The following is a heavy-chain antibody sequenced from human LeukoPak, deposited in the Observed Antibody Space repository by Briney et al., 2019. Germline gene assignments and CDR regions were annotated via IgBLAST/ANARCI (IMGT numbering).Heavy chain of an antibody. CDR2: IIPIFGTA. J-gene: IGHJ4*02. V-gene: IGHV1-69*13. Sequence: ASVKVSCKASGGTFSSYAISWVRQAPGQGLEWMGGIIPIFGTANYAQKFQGRVTITADESTSTAYMELSSLRSEDTAVYYCARLGHDYGDYFDYWGQGTLVTVSS. CDR1: GGTFSSYA. D-gene: IGHD4-17*01. CDR3: ARLGHDYGDYFDY.